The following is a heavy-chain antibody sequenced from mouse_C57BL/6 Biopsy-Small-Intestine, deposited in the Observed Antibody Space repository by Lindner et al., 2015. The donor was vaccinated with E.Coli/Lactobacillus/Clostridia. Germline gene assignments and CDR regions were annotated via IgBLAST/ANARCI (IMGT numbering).Heavy chain of an antibody. Sequence: SVKVSCKASDYTLTNHGISWVRQAPGQGLEWMGWISTHNGVPTYVEKFQGRVTMTTDTSTSTAYIELRSLTFDDTAVYFCARDGDKGYQEEWSHTYYDHFGMDVWGQGTPVTVSS. D-gene: IGHD1-1*01. CDR3: ARDGDKGYQEEWSHTYYDHFGMDV. V-gene: IGHV1-81*01. J-gene: IGHJ1*01. CDR2: ISTHNGVP. CDR1: DYTLTNHG.